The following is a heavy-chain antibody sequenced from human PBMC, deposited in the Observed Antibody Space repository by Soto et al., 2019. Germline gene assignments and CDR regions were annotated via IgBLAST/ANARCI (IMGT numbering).Heavy chain of an antibody. V-gene: IGHV3-23*01. CDR2: ISGSGGST. J-gene: IGHJ4*02. D-gene: IGHD3-10*02. CDR1: GFTFSSYA. Sequence: ESLRLSCAASGFTFSSYAMSWVRQAPGKGLEWVSAISGSGGSTYYADSVKGRFTISRDNSKNTLYLQMNSLRAEDTAVYYCAKDNDRGVINYFDYWGQGTLVTVSS. CDR3: AKDNDRGVINYFDY.